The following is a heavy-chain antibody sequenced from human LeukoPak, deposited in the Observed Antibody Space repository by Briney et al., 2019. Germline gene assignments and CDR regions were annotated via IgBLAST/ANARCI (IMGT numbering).Heavy chain of an antibody. V-gene: IGHV1-2*06. D-gene: IGHD2-15*01. CDR2: INPNSGGT. CDR3: ARGYCSGGSCYSGLFDY. J-gene: IGHJ4*02. CDR1: GYTFTGYY. Sequence: ASVNVSCKASGYTFTGYYMHWVRQAPGQGLECMGRINPNSGGTNYAQKFQGRVTMTRDTSISTAYMEMSRLRSDDTAVYYCARGYCSGGSCYSGLFDYWGQGTLVTVSS.